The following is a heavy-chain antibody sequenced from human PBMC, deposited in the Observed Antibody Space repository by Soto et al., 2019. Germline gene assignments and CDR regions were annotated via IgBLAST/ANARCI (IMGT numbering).Heavy chain of an antibody. CDR1: KFIFSSYA. D-gene: IGHD2-15*01. CDR3: AKRRGAGGHFDY. Sequence: VGSLRLSCAASKFIFSSYAMSWVRQAPGKGLEWVSTTSGSGDSTYYADSVRGRFTISRDNSKNTLSLQMNSLTAEDTAVYFCAKRRGAGGHFDYWGQGALVTVSS. CDR2: TSGSGDST. V-gene: IGHV3-23*01. J-gene: IGHJ4*02.